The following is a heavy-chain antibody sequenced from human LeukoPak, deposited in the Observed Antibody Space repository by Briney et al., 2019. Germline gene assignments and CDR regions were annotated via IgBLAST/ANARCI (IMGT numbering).Heavy chain of an antibody. V-gene: IGHV4-4*02. J-gene: IGHJ6*02. CDR2: IYDSGIT. CDR1: GGSISSNNW. D-gene: IGHD6-13*01. CDR3: ARDRKGMAASGLYYYYGMDV. Sequence: PSETLSLTCAVSGGSISSNNWWGWVRQPPKKGLEWIGEIYDSGITNYNPSLKSRVTISVDRSKNQFSLYLSSVTAADTAVYYCARDRKGMAASGLYYYYGMDVWGQGTTVSVSS.